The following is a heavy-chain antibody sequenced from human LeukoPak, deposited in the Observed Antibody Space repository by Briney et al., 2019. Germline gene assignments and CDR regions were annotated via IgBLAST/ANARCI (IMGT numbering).Heavy chain of an antibody. V-gene: IGHV4-59*01. CDR3: ARGVELAGWFDP. D-gene: IGHD1-26*01. J-gene: IGHJ5*02. Sequence: SETLSLTCTVSGGSISSYYWSWIRQPPGKGLEWIGYIYNSGSTNYNPSHKSRVTISVDTSKNQFSLKVSSVTAADTAVYYCARGVELAGWFDPWGQGTLVTVSS. CDR1: GGSISSYY. CDR2: IYNSGST.